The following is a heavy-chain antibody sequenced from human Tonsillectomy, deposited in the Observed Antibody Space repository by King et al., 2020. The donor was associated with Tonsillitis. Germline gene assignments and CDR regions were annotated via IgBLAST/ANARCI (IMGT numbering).Heavy chain of an antibody. CDR3: ARQRKVQLELYYFDY. CDR2: IYYSGST. CDR1: GGSISSSSYY. J-gene: IGHJ4*02. Sequence: QLQESGPGLVKPSETLSLTCTVSGGSISSSSYYWGWIRQPPGKGLEWIGSIYYSGSTYYNPSLKSRVTISVDTSKNQFSLKLSSVTAADTAVYYCARQRKVQLELYYFDYWGQGTLVTVSS. D-gene: IGHD1-1*01. V-gene: IGHV4-39*01.